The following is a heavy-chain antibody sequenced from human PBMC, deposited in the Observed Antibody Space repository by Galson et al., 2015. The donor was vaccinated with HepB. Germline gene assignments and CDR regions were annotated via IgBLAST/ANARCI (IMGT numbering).Heavy chain of an antibody. V-gene: IGHV3-7*05. D-gene: IGHD3-10*01. CDR3: ARVKRGEWYSFYYNGMDV. Sequence: SLRLSCAASEFILSMYWMHWVRQAPGKGLEWVANIKEDGSEKNYVDSVKGRFTISRDNAKNSLYLQMNSLRAEDTAVYYCARVKRGEWYSFYYNGMDVWGQGTTVTVSS. CDR1: EFILSMYW. J-gene: IGHJ6*02. CDR2: IKEDGSEK.